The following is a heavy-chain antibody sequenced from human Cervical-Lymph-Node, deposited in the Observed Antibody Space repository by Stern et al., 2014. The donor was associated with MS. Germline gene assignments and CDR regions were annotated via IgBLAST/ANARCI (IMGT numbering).Heavy chain of an antibody. V-gene: IGHV3-9*01. CDR3: AKDMRGGSSYAMDV. CDR1: GFTFDDYA. J-gene: IGHJ6*02. D-gene: IGHD6-6*01. Sequence: EVQLEGSGGGLVQPGRSLRLSCAAYGFTFDDYAMHWVRQAPGEGLEWVSGISGNGGKTDYADPVKGRFTISRDNAKNALYLQMDSLRAEDTALYYCAKDMRGGSSYAMDVWGQGTTVTVSS. CDR2: ISGNGGKT.